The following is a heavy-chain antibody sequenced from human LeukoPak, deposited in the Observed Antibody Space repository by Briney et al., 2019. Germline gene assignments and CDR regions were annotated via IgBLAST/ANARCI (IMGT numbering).Heavy chain of an antibody. CDR3: ARDGSMVRGVMDDAFDI. D-gene: IGHD3-10*01. CDR1: GGSFRGYY. Sequence: PPETLSLTSALHGGSFRGYYSRSISDPPRKRLGRGGEINLSGSTNYTTSLKSRVTISVDTSKNQFSLKLSSVTAADTAVYYCARDGSMVRGVMDDAFDIWGQGTMVTVSS. J-gene: IGHJ3*02. V-gene: IGHV4-34*01. CDR2: INLSGST.